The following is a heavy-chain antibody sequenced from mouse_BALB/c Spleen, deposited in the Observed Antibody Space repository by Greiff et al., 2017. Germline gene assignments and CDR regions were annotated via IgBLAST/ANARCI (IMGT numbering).Heavy chain of an antibody. Sequence: QVQLQQSAAELARPGASVKMSCKASGYTFTSYTMHWVKQRPGQGLEWIGAIYPGNGDTSYNQKFKGKATLTADKSSSTAYMQLSSLTSEDSAVYYCALYDYDYAYWGQGTLVTVSA. CDR2: IYPGNGDT. D-gene: IGHD2-4*01. J-gene: IGHJ3*01. CDR1: GYTFTSYT. CDR3: ALYDYDYAY. V-gene: IGHV1-87*01.